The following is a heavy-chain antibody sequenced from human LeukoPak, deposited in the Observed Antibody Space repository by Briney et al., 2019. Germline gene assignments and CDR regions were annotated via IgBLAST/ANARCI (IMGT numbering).Heavy chain of an antibody. Sequence: GGSLRLSCAASGCTFSSYAMSWVRQAPGKGLELVSAISGSGGRTYYADSVKGRFTISRDNSKNTLYLQMNSLRAEDTAVYYCAKDVGYYGSGSSNYFDYWGQGTLVTVSS. V-gene: IGHV3-23*01. D-gene: IGHD3-10*01. CDR2: ISGSGGRT. CDR3: AKDVGYYGSGSSNYFDY. CDR1: GCTFSSYA. J-gene: IGHJ4*02.